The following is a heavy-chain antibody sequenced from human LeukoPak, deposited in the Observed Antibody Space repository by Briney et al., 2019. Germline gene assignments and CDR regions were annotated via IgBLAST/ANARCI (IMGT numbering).Heavy chain of an antibody. CDR3: ARDQRVTGRPDIDY. CDR2: ISSDGSST. Sequence: TGGSLRLSCAASGFTFRNHWLHWVRQTPGKGLVWVSRISSDGSSTTYADSVKGRFTISSDNAKNTLYLQMNNLRAEDTAMYYCARDQRVTGRPDIDYWGQGTLVIVSS. D-gene: IGHD6-6*01. J-gene: IGHJ4*02. V-gene: IGHV3-74*03. CDR1: GFTFRNHW.